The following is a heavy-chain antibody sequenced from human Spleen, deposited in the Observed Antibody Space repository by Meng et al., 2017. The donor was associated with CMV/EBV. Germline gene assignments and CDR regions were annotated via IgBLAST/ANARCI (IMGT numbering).Heavy chain of an antibody. J-gene: IGHJ5*02. CDR1: GGALRNYV. CDR3: ARFDYDANREPTDA. V-gene: IGHV1-69*10. Sequence: SVKVSCKASGGALRNYVFTWVRQAPGQGLEWLGGIIPIMGIPHYAQKFQGRVTITADKSTNTAYMEVSSLRSEDTAVYYCARFDYDANREPTDAWGQGTLVTVSS. CDR2: IIPIMGIP. D-gene: IGHD4-17*01.